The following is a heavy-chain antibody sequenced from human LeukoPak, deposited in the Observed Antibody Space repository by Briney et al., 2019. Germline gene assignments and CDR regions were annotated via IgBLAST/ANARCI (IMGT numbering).Heavy chain of an antibody. V-gene: IGHV1-2*02. CDR1: GYTFTGYY. CDR2: INPNSGGT. D-gene: IGHD2-2*01. CDR3: ARPAHCTTTSCYYFDY. Sequence: ASVKVSCKASGYTFTGYYMHWVRQAPGQGLEWMGWINPNSGGTNYAQKFQGRVTMTRDTSISTAYMELSRLRSDDTALYYCARPAHCTTTSCYYFDYWGQGTLVTVSS. J-gene: IGHJ4*02.